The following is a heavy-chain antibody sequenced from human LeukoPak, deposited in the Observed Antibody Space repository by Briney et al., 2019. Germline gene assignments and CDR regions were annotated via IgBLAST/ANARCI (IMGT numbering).Heavy chain of an antibody. D-gene: IGHD6-13*01. CDR1: GGSISSYY. CDR3: ARLGSSWYLDY. V-gene: IGHV4-59*08. CDR2: IYYSGST. Sequence: SETLSLTCTVSGGSISSYYWSWIRQPPGKVLEWIGYIYYSGSTNYNPSLKSRVTISVDTSKNQFSLKLSSVTAADTAVYYCARLGSSWYLDYWGQGTLVTVSS. J-gene: IGHJ4*02.